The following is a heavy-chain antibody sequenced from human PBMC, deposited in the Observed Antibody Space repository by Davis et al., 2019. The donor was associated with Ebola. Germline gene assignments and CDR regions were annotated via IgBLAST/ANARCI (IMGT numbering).Heavy chain of an antibody. V-gene: IGHV4-34*01. CDR2: INHSGST. Sequence: SETLSLTCAVYGGSFSGYYWSWIRQPPGKGLEWIGEINHSGSTNYNPSLKSRVTVSVDTSKNQFSLKLSSVTAADTAVYYCARGYCSSTSCHPFDYWGQGTLVTVSS. D-gene: IGHD2-2*01. J-gene: IGHJ4*02. CDR1: GGSFSGYY. CDR3: ARGYCSSTSCHPFDY.